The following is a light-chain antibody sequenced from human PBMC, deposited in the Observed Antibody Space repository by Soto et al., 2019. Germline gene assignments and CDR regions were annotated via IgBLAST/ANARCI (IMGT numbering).Light chain of an antibody. J-gene: IGKJ1*01. Sequence: EIVMTQSPATLSVSPGERATFSCRAGQSVNTNLASYHLKPGQAPRLLVYGAPIRATGIPARFSGSGSGTEYSLTISSLQSEDFGVYFCQQYDQWWTFGQGTKVDI. CDR3: QQYDQWWT. CDR1: QSVNTN. CDR2: GAP. V-gene: IGKV3-15*01.